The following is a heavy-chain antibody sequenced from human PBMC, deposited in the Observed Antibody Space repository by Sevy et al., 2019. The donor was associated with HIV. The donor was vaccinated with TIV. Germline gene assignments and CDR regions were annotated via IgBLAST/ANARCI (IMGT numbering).Heavy chain of an antibody. V-gene: IGHV3-48*03. CDR3: ARIAAAGPQDAFDI. J-gene: IGHJ3*02. D-gene: IGHD6-13*01. CDR1: GFTFSSYE. CDR2: ISSSGSTI. Sequence: GGSLRLSCAASGFTFSSYEMNWVRQAPGKGLEWVSYISSSGSTIYYAGSVKGRFPISRDYAKNSLYLQMNSLRAEDTAVYYCARIAAAGPQDAFDIWGQGTMVTVSS.